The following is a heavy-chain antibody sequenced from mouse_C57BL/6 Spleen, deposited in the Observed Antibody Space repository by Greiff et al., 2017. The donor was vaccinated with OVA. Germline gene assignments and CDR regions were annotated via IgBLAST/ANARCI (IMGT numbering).Heavy chain of an antibody. J-gene: IGHJ1*03. CDR2: IYPGSGNT. Sequence: VQLQQSGAELVRPGASVKLSCKASGYTFTDYYINWVKQRPGQGLEWIARIYPGSGNTYYNEKFKGKATLTAEKSSSTAYMQLSSLTSEDSAVDCCARGGWDWYFDVWGTGTTVTVSS. CDR1: GYTFTDYY. CDR3: ARGGWDWYFDV. D-gene: IGHD3-3*01. V-gene: IGHV1-76*01.